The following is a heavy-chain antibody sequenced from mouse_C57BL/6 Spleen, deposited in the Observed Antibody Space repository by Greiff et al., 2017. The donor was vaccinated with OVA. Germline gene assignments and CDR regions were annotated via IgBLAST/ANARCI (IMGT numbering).Heavy chain of an antibody. CDR3: ARNKDSSYCYYAMDY. CDR2: IWSGGSS. D-gene: IGHD1-1*01. J-gene: IGHJ4*01. CDR1: GFSFTSYG. Sequence: VQVVESGPGLVQPSQSLSLTCTVSGFSFTSYGVPWVRQSPGKGLEWLGVIWSGGSSDYNAAFVSRLSISKDNSKRQVFFKMNSLQADDTAIYYCARNKDSSYCYYAMDYWGQGTSVTVSS. V-gene: IGHV2-2*01.